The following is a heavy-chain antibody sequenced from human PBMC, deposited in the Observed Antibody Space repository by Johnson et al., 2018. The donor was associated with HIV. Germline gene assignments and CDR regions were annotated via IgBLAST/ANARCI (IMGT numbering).Heavy chain of an antibody. J-gene: IGHJ3*02. CDR2: ISWNSGSI. V-gene: IGHV3-9*01. D-gene: IGHD1-26*01. CDR3: AKERAIVGATFGAFDI. Sequence: VQLVESGGGLVQPGRSLRLSCAASGFTFDDYAMHWVRQAPGKGLEWVSGISWNSGSIGYADSVKGRFAISRDNANNSLYLQMNSLSAEDTALFYCAKERAIVGATFGAFDIWGQGTMVTVSA. CDR1: GFTFDDYA.